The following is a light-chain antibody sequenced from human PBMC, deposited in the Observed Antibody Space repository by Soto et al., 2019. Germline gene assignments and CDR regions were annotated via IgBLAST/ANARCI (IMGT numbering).Light chain of an antibody. CDR3: QQYCSSPVT. CDR1: QSVSSSY. V-gene: IGKV3-20*01. CDR2: GAS. J-gene: IGKJ1*01. Sequence: EIVLTQSPGTLSLSPGERATLSCRASQSVSSSYLAWYQQKPGQAPRLLSYGASSRATGIPDRFSGSGSGTDFTLTIRVLEPADLAVYYCQQYCSSPVTFGQGTKVDI.